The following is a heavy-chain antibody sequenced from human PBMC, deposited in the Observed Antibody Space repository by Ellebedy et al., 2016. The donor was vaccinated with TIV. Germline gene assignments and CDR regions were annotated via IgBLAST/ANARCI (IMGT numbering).Heavy chain of an antibody. CDR1: GGSISSRSYY. J-gene: IGHJ4*02. D-gene: IGHD6-19*01. V-gene: IGHV4-39*01. Sequence: MPSETLSLTCTVSGGSISSRSYYWGWIRQPPGKGLEWIGSIYYSGSTYYNPSLKSRVTISVATSKNQFSLKLSSVTAADTAVYYCARQGHSSGWYVGEYYFDYWGQGTLLTVSS. CDR2: IYYSGST. CDR3: ARQGHSSGWYVGEYYFDY.